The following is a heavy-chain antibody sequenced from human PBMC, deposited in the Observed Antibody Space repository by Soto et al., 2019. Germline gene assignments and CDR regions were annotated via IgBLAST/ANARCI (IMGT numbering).Heavy chain of an antibody. V-gene: IGHV4-59*12. D-gene: IGHD2-2*01. CDR3: ARAPPAANRFDY. CDR1: GGSISGYY. Sequence: SETLSLTCTISGGSISGYYWTWIRQSPGKGLEYIGYIYSGNTNYNPSLNSRVTISVDTSKNQFSLKLSSVTAADTAVYYCARAPPAANRFDYWGQGTLVTVSA. J-gene: IGHJ4*02. CDR2: IYSGNT.